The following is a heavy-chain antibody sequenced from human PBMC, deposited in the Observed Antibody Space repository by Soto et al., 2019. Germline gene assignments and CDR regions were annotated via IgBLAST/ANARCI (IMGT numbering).Heavy chain of an antibody. J-gene: IGHJ6*02. CDR1: GGTFSSYA. V-gene: IGHV1-69*13. D-gene: IGHD5-18*01. Sequence: SVKVSCKASGGTFSSYAISWVRQAPGQGLEWMGGIIPIFGTANYAQKFQGRVTITADESTSTAYMELSSLRSEDTAVYYCARSRGYSYGFTGLVDYGMDVWGQGSTVTVSS. CDR2: IIPIFGTA. CDR3: ARSRGYSYGFTGLVDYGMDV.